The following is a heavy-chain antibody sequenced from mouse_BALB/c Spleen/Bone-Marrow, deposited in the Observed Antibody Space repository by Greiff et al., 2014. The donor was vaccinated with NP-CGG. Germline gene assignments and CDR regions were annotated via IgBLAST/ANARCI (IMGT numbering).Heavy chain of an antibody. J-gene: IGHJ2*01. CDR3: ARGGFDY. V-gene: IGHV1S81*02. Sequence: QVQLKQSGAELVKPGASVKLSCKASGYTFTSYWMHWVEQRPGQGLEWIGEINPSNGRTNYNEKFKSKATLTVDKSSSTAYMQLSSLTSEDSAVYYCARGGFDYWGQGTTLTVSS. CDR1: GYTFTSYW. CDR2: INPSNGRT.